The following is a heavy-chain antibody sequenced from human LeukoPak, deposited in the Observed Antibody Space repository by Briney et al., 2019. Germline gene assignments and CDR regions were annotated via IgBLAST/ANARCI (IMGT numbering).Heavy chain of an antibody. CDR2: INPRSGGT. CDR3: ARGYSSGRYAFDI. Sequence: GASVKVSCKASGYTFSDYYVHWVRQAPGQGLEWMGRINPRSGGTQSAQNFQGRVTLTRDSSISTAFMELRRLDSDDTAIYYCARGYSSGRYAFDIWGQGTMVAVSS. V-gene: IGHV1-2*06. CDR1: GYTFSDYY. J-gene: IGHJ3*02. D-gene: IGHD3-22*01.